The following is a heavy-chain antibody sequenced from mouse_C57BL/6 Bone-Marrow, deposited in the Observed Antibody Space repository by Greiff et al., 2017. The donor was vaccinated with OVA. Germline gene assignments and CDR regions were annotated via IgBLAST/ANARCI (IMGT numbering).Heavy chain of an antibody. V-gene: IGHV1-69*01. J-gene: IGHJ2*01. Sequence: QVQLQQPGAELVMPGASVKLSCKASGYTFTSYWMHWVKQRPGQGLEWIGEIDPSDSYTNYNQKFKGKSTLTVDKSSSPAYMQLSSLTSEDSAVYYCARSEGNYDFDYWGQGTTLTVSS. CDR1: GYTFTSYW. CDR2: IDPSDSYT. CDR3: ARSEGNYDFDY. D-gene: IGHD2-1*01.